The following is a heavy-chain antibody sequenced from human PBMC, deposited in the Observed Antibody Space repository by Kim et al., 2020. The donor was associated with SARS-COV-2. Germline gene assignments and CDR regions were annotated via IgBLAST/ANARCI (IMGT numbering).Heavy chain of an antibody. Sequence: SVKVSCKASGGTFSSYAISWVRQAPGQGLEWMGGIIPIFGTANYAQKFQGRVTITADESTSTAYMELSSLRSEDTAVYYCARAHDYGDYWFDYWGKGTLVTVSS. CDR1: GGTFSSYA. CDR3: ARAHDYGDYWFDY. J-gene: IGHJ4*02. D-gene: IGHD4-17*01. CDR2: IIPIFGTA. V-gene: IGHV1-69*13.